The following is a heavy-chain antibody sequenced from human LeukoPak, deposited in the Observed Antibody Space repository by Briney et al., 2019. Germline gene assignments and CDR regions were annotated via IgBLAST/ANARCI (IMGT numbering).Heavy chain of an antibody. CDR1: GFTFSSYE. D-gene: IGHD2-15*01. CDR2: INSSGSTI. Sequence: PGGSLRLSCAASGFTFSSYEMNWVRQAPGKGLEWVSYINSSGSTIYYADSVKGRFTISRDNAKNSLYLQMNSLRAEDTAVYYCAGTLGYCSGGSCYDYYYYYMDVWGKGTTVTVSS. J-gene: IGHJ6*03. V-gene: IGHV3-48*03. CDR3: AGTLGYCSGGSCYDYYYYYMDV.